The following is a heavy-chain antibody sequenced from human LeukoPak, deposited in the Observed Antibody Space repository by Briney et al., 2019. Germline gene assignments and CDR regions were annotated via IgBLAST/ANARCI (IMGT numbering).Heavy chain of an antibody. V-gene: IGHV3-21*06. CDR1: GFTFSSYS. D-gene: IGHD3-22*01. CDR3: ARDYLDSSGYYNRSWNGFDM. CDR2: ISSSSGYI. Sequence: GGSLRLSCAASGFTFSSYSMNWVRQAPGKGLEWVSSISSSSGYIYYADSVRGRFTISRDNAENSMFLQMNSLRAEDTAVYYCARDYLDSSGYYNRSWNGFDMWGQGTMVTVSS. J-gene: IGHJ3*02.